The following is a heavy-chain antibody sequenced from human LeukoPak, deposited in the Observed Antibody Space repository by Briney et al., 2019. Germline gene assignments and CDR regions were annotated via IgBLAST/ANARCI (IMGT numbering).Heavy chain of an antibody. V-gene: IGHV3-23*01. CDR1: GFAFSGYA. Sequence: GGSLRLSCAAFGFAFSGYAMSGGRQAPGKGRDGVSAISGRGRSTDYADSVKGRLTIYRDNSKNTLYLQMNSLRAEDTAVYYCAKDLLYYYGSGDAFDIWGQGTMVTVSS. CDR2: ISGRGRST. J-gene: IGHJ3*02. D-gene: IGHD3-10*01. CDR3: AKDLLYYYGSGDAFDI.